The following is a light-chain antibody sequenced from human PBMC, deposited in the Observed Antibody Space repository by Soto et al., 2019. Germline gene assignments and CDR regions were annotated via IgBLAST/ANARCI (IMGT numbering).Light chain of an antibody. CDR2: DAF. CDR1: PSVSNS. J-gene: IGKJ4*01. Sequence: ESVLTQYPATLSLSPGERATLSCRASPSVSNSLAWYQHKPGQAPRLLIYDAFNRATGVPTRFSGSGSGTDFTLTISSLEPEDFAVYNCQQRNRWPPVTFGGGTRVEIK. V-gene: IGKV3-11*01. CDR3: QQRNRWPPVT.